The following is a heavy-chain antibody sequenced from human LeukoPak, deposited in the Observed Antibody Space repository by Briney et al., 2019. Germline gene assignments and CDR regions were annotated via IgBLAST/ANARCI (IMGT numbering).Heavy chain of an antibody. D-gene: IGHD3-10*01. CDR3: ARSRQASGLFNS. CDR1: GYAITSGGFS. Sequence: SQTLSLTGTVSGYAITSGGFSWNWIRQSPGKGLEWIGCIYDRGPAYYNPSLKSRFTISVDRPKNQFFLNVTSLTAADTAVYFCARSRQASGLFNSWGQGTLVVVSS. CDR2: IYDRGPA. V-gene: IGHV4-30-2*06. J-gene: IGHJ5*01.